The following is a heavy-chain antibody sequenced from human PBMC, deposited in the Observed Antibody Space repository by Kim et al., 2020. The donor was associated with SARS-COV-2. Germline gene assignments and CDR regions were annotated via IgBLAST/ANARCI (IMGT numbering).Heavy chain of an antibody. V-gene: IGHV3-30*01. J-gene: IGHJ3*02. D-gene: IGHD5-18*01. Sequence: ADSGKGRLTISRDNSKNTRYLQMNSLRAEDTAVYYCARSTVDTDDAFDIWGQGTMVTVSS. CDR3: ARSTVDTDDAFDI.